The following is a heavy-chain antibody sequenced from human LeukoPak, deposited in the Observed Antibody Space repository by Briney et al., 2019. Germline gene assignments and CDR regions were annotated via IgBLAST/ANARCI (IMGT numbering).Heavy chain of an antibody. CDR1: GGTFSSYA. CDR2: IIPIFGTA. Sequence: SVKVSCKASGGTFSSYAISWVRQAPGQGLEWMGGIIPIFGTANYAQKFQGRVTITADESTSTAYMELSSLRSEDTAVYYCARGKRWLQSSWFDPWGRGTLVTVSS. D-gene: IGHD5-24*01. CDR3: ARGKRWLQSSWFDP. V-gene: IGHV1-69*13. J-gene: IGHJ5*02.